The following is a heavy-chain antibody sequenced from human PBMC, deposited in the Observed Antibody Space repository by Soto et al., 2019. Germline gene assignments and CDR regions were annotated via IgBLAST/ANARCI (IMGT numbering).Heavy chain of an antibody. V-gene: IGHV4-39*01. CDR3: GRRRLYVDYVDY. CDR2: IYYSGST. J-gene: IGHJ4*02. Sequence: QLQLQESGPGLVKPSETLSLTCTVSCGSISSSSYYWGWIRQPPGQVLEWIGSIYYSGSTYYNPSHKRGVIVSVDTSETQFCVKLSSVTAADTAVYCCGRRRLYVDYVDYWGQGTLVAVSS. D-gene: IGHD3-16*01. CDR1: CGSISSSSYY.